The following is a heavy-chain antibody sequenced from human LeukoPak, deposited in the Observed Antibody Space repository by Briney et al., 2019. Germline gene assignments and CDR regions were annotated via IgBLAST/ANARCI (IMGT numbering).Heavy chain of an antibody. J-gene: IGHJ4*02. CDR3: ARVSSSSWYNTHNFDY. V-gene: IGHV4-59*02. Sequence: PSDTLSLTCAVSGGSVNGYYWSWIRQTPGMGLEWIGYIYSSGDINYNPSLTSRLTMSVDTSNNQVSLKLSSVTAADTAVYYCARVSSSSWYNTHNFDYWGQGTLVTVSS. CDR1: GGSVNGYY. D-gene: IGHD6-13*01. CDR2: IYSSGDI.